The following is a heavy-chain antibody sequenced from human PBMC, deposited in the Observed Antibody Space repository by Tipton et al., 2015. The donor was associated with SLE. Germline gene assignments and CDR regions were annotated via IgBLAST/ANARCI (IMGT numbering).Heavy chain of an antibody. CDR2: INHSGST. CDR3: ARNDFWSGKRFDY. Sequence: TLSLTCAVYGGSFSGYYWNWIRQPPGKGLECIGEINHSGSTNYNPSLKSRVTLSVDTSKNQFSLKLSSVTAADTAVYYCARNDFWSGKRFDYWGQGTLVTVSS. CDR1: GGSFSGYY. V-gene: IGHV4-34*01. D-gene: IGHD3-3*01. J-gene: IGHJ4*02.